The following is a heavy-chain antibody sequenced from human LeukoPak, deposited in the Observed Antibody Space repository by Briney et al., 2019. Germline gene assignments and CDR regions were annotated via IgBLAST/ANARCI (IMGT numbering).Heavy chain of an antibody. CDR1: GFTFSSYA. D-gene: IGHD6-19*01. J-gene: IGHJ4*02. V-gene: IGHV3-23*01. Sequence: GGSRRLSCAASGFTFSSYAMSWVRQAPGKGLEWVSAISGSGGSTYYADSVKGRFTISRDNSKNTLYLQMNSLRAEDTAVYYCANRGAWLVLDYWGQGTLVTVSS. CDR2: ISGSGGST. CDR3: ANRGAWLVLDY.